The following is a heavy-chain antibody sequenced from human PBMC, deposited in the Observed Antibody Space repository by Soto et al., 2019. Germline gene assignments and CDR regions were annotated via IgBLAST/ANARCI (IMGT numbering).Heavy chain of an antibody. CDR1: GGSFSGYY. J-gene: IGHJ5*02. D-gene: IGHD3-22*01. CDR2: INHSGST. Sequence: SETLSLTCAVYGGSFSGYYWSWIRQPPGKGLEWIGEINHSGSTNYNPSLKSRVTISVDTSKNQFSLKLSSVTAADTAVYYCARVGSGYSTAWGQGTLVTVSS. V-gene: IGHV4-34*01. CDR3: ARVGSGYSTA.